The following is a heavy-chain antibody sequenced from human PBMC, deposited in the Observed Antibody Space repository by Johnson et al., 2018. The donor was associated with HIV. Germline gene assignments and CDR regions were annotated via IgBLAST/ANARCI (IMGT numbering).Heavy chain of an antibody. V-gene: IGHV3-7*01. D-gene: IGHD5-24*01. Sequence: VQLVESGGGLVQPGGSLRLSCAASGFTFSSYWMSWVRQAPGKGLEWVANIKQDGSEKYYVDSVKGRFTISRDNAKNSLYLQMNSLRAEDTAVYYCARACRDGYTCDAFDIWGQGTMVTVSS. CDR1: GFTFSSYW. CDR2: IKQDGSEK. CDR3: ARACRDGYTCDAFDI. J-gene: IGHJ3*02.